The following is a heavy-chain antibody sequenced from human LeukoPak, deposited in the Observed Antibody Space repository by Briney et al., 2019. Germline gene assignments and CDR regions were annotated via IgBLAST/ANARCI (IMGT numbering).Heavy chain of an antibody. CDR1: GYTFTSYD. CDR2: MNPNSGNT. V-gene: IGHV1-8*01. D-gene: IGHD4-17*01. CDR3: ARENYGDYPGGAPAHY. J-gene: IGHJ4*02. Sequence: ASVKVSCKASGYTFTSYDINWVRQATGQGLEWMGWMNPNSGNTGYAQKFQGRVTMTRSTSLTTAYMELSSLRSEDTAVYYCARENYGDYPGGAPAHYWGQGTLVTVSS.